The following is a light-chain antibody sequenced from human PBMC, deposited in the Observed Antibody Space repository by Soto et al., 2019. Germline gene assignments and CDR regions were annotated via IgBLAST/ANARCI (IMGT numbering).Light chain of an antibody. CDR2: KAS. Sequence: IQMTQSPSTLSASVGDRVTITCRASHSITNWLAWYQQKPGKAPKLLIYKASNLESGVPSRFSGSGSGTEFTLTISSLQPDDFATYYCQQHNAYSRTFGQGTKVEIK. CDR1: HSITNW. V-gene: IGKV1-5*03. CDR3: QQHNAYSRT. J-gene: IGKJ1*01.